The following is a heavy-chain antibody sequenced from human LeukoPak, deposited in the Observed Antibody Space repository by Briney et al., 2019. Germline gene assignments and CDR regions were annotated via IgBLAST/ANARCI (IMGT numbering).Heavy chain of an antibody. CDR2: ISSSGSTI. CDR1: GGSFSGYY. V-gene: IGHV3-11*04. Sequence: LSLTCAVYGGSFSGYYWSWIRQPPGKGLEWVSYISSSGSTIYYADSVKGRFTISRDNAKNSLYLQMNSLRAEDTAVYYCAELGITMIGGVWGKGTTVIISS. D-gene: IGHD3-10*02. J-gene: IGHJ6*04. CDR3: AELGITMIGGV.